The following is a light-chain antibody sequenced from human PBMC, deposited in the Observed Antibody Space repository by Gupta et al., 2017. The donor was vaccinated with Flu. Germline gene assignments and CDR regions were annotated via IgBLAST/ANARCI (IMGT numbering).Light chain of an antibody. CDR3: QQYENWPPEYS. CDR1: QNIRSD. CDR2: GAS. Sequence: EIVMTQSPVTLSVSPGESVTLSCRASQNIRSDLVWYQQKPGQAPRLLIYGASHRAAGIPVRFSGSGADTEFTLTIDSLQSEDSAVYYCQQYENWPPEYSFGQGTKVEVK. V-gene: IGKV3D-15*01. J-gene: IGKJ2*03.